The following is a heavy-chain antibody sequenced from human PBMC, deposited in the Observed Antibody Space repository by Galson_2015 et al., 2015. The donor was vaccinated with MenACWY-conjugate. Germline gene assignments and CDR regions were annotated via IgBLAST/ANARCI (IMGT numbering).Heavy chain of an antibody. Sequence: CLGWMNPNSGNTGYAQQFQGRVAMTRNTSITTAYLELSSLNSEDTAVYFCARLTGGRFDLWGQGTLVTVSS. CDR3: ARLTGGRFDL. CDR2: MNPNSGNT. J-gene: IGHJ4*02. D-gene: IGHD7-27*01. V-gene: IGHV1-8*01.